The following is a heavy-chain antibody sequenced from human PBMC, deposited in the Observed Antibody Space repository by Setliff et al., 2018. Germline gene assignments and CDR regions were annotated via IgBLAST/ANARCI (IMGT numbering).Heavy chain of an antibody. Sequence: SETLSLTCTVSGGSISSSSYYWGWIRQPPGKGLGWIGIIYYSGSTYYNPSLKSRVTISVDTSKNQFSLKLSSVTAEDTAVYYCARDGEYDYGDYVRFDYWGRGTLVTVSS. CDR3: ARDGEYDYGDYVRFDY. CDR1: GGSISSSSYY. J-gene: IGHJ4*02. V-gene: IGHV4-39*07. D-gene: IGHD4-17*01. CDR2: IYYSGST.